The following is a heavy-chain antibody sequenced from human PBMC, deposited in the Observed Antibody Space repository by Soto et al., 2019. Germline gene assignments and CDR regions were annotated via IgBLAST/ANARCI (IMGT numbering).Heavy chain of an antibody. D-gene: IGHD4-17*01. CDR1: GFTFSRYW. Sequence: EVQLVESGGGLVQPEGSLRLSCAASGFTFSRYWMHWVRQGPGKGLVWVARITSDGRSTGYADSVKGRFTISRDNAKNTLYLQINSLRAEDTAVYYCARDGDGDYPVDYWGQGTLVTVSS. CDR2: ITSDGRST. V-gene: IGHV3-74*01. CDR3: ARDGDGDYPVDY. J-gene: IGHJ4*02.